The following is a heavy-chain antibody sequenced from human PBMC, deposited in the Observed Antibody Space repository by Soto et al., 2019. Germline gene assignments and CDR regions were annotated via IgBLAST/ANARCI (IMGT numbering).Heavy chain of an antibody. V-gene: IGHV3-30*18. CDR3: AKGPDDIVVVVAATHPFDY. D-gene: IGHD2-15*01. J-gene: IGHJ4*02. Sequence: PGGSLRLSCAASGFTFSSYGMHWVRQAPGKGLEWVAVISYDGSNKYYAESVKGRFTISRDNSKNTLYLQMNSLRAEDTAVYYCAKGPDDIVVVVAATHPFDYWGQGTLVTVSS. CDR1: GFTFSSYG. CDR2: ISYDGSNK.